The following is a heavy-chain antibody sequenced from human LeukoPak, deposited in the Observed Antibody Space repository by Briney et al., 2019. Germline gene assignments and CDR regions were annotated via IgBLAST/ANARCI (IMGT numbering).Heavy chain of an antibody. J-gene: IGHJ3*01. CDR1: GGSISSHY. Sequence: XETLSLTCTVSGGSISSHYWSWVRQPPGKGLEWIGYIYSSGSTNYNPSLKSGVTISLHTSKNQFSLHLTSVTAADTAVYFCARDDYGVFDAFDVWGQGTVVTVSS. V-gene: IGHV4-4*08. CDR3: ARDDYGVFDAFDV. D-gene: IGHD4-17*01. CDR2: IYSSGST.